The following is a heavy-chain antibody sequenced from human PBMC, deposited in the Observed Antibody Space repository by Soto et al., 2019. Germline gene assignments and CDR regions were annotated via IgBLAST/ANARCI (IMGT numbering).Heavy chain of an antibody. V-gene: IGHV1-8*01. Sequence: GAAVKVSCKASAYTFTSYDINWVRRATGQGLEWMGWMNPNSGNTGYAQKFQGRVTMTRNTSISTAYMELSSLRSEDTAVYYCARSGDSSGNWFDPWGQGTLVTVSS. CDR1: AYTFTSYD. CDR3: ARSGDSSGNWFDP. CDR2: MNPNSGNT. D-gene: IGHD5-18*01. J-gene: IGHJ5*02.